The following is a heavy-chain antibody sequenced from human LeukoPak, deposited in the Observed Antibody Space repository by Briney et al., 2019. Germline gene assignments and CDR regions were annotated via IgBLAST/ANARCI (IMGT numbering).Heavy chain of an antibody. CDR1: GGSINSNTYY. D-gene: IGHD3-10*01. J-gene: IGHJ4*02. CDR3: AREANYYGSGSYFEGTFDY. V-gene: IGHV4-61*01. Sequence: SETLSLTCTVSGGSINSNTYYWGWIRQPPGKGLEWIGYIYHSGSTNYNPSLKSRVTISVDTSKNEFSLKLTSVTAADTAVYYCAREANYYGSGSYFEGTFDYWGQGSLVTVSS. CDR2: IYHSGST.